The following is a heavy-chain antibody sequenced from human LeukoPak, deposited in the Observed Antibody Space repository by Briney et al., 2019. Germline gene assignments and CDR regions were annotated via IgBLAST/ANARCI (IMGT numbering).Heavy chain of an antibody. Sequence: GASVKVSCKASGYTFTSYDINWVRQATGQGLEWMGWMNPNSGNTGYAQKFQGRVTMTRNTSISTAYMELSSLRSEDTAVYYCARRPLRLKTVTVYYFDYWGQGTLVTVSS. CDR1: GYTFTSYD. V-gene: IGHV1-8*01. CDR2: MNPNSGNT. J-gene: IGHJ4*02. D-gene: IGHD5-18*01. CDR3: ARRPLRLKTVTVYYFDY.